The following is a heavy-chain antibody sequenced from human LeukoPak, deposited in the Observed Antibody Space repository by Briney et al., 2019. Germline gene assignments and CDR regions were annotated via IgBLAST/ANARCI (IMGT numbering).Heavy chain of an antibody. CDR2: ISYSGST. CDR3: AREGYDSNIYYKADY. D-gene: IGHD3-22*01. CDR1: GGSISSYY. Sequence: PSGTLSLTCTVSGGSISSYYWSWIRQPPGKGLEWIGYISYSGSTSYNPSLKSRVTITLDTSKNQFSLKLSSVTAADTAVYYCAREGYDSNIYYKADYWGQGTLVTVSS. V-gene: IGHV4-59*01. J-gene: IGHJ4*02.